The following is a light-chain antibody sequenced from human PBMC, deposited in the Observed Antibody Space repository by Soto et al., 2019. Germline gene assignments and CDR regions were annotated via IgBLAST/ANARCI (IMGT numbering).Light chain of an antibody. V-gene: IGLV3-1*01. CDR2: QDN. J-gene: IGLJ3*02. Sequence: SYELTQPPSVSVSPGQTASITCSGDKLGDRYACWYQQKPGQSPVLVIYQDNKRPSGIPERFSGSNSGNIATLTISGTQAMDEADYYCQVWDSSIVRFGGGTKLTVL. CDR3: QVWDSSIVR. CDR1: KLGDRY.